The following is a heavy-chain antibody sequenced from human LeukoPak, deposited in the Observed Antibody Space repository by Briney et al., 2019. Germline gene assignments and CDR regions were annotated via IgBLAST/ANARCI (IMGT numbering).Heavy chain of an antibody. CDR3: AKLTDAFDI. Sequence: GGSLRLSCAASGFTFSSYEMHWVRQAPGKGLEWVGVISYDGSNKYYADSVRGRFTISRDNSKNTLYLQMNSLRAEDTAVYYCAKLTDAFDIWGQGTMVTVSS. CDR2: ISYDGSNK. J-gene: IGHJ3*02. CDR1: GFTFSSYE. V-gene: IGHV3-30*18.